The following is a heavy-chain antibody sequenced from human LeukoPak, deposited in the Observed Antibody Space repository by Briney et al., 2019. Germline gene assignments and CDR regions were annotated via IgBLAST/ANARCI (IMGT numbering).Heavy chain of an antibody. D-gene: IGHD1-26*01. Sequence: PSETLSLTCTVSGYSISSGYYWGWIRQPPGKGLEWIGSIYHSGSTYYNPSLKSRVTISVDTSKNQFSLKLSSVTAADTAVYYCARARSGGYYYYYMDVWGKGTTVTVSS. CDR1: GYSISSGYY. V-gene: IGHV4-38-2*02. CDR3: ARARSGGYYYYYMDV. CDR2: IYHSGST. J-gene: IGHJ6*03.